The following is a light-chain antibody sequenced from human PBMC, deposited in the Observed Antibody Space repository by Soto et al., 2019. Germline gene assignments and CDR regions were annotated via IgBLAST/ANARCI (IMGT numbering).Light chain of an antibody. CDR1: QSVGGN. Sequence: EIVLTQSPGTLSLSPGESATLSCRASQSVGGNVAWYQQIPGQPPKLLIFGASSRATGIADKFSGSGSGTDFTLTISRLEPEDFALYYCQHYGAAPITFGQGTRLEIK. V-gene: IGKV3-20*01. CDR2: GAS. CDR3: QHYGAAPIT. J-gene: IGKJ5*01.